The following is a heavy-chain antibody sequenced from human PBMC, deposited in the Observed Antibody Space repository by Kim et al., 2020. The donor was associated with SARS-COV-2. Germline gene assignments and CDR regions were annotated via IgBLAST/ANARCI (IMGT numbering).Heavy chain of an antibody. Sequence: GRFTITRDNAKNSLYLQMNSLRAEDTAVYYCARSDHLYYDFWSGYTYFDYWGQGTLVTVSS. V-gene: IGHV3-11*04. J-gene: IGHJ4*02. D-gene: IGHD3-3*01. CDR3: ARSDHLYYDFWSGYTYFDY.